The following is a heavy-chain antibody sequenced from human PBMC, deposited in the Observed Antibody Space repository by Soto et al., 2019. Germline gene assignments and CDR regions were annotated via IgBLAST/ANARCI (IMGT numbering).Heavy chain of an antibody. D-gene: IGHD5-18*01. CDR2: ISYDGNNQ. CDR1: GFSFTNYD. CDR3: ARPQRGYTYGRHYYVGWGV. J-gene: IGHJ6*02. Sequence: QVQLLESGGGVVQPGRSLRLSCAASGFSFTNYDIHWVRQAPGKGLQWVALISYDGNNQNYADSVKGRFTLSRDTSKNTLDLQMRSLRVEDTAVYYCARPQRGYTYGRHYYVGWGVWGQGTTVTVSS. V-gene: IGHV3-30*04.